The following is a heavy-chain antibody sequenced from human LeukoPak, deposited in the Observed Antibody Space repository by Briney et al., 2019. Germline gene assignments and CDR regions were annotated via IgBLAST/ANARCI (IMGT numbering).Heavy chain of an antibody. CDR2: INHSGST. V-gene: IGHV4-39*07. Sequence: SETLSLTCTVSGGSISSSSYYWGWIRQPPGKGLEWIGEINHSGSTNYNPSLKSRVTISVDTSKNQFSLKLSSVTAADTAVYYCARSGYCSSTSCYTVPFDYWGQGTLATVSS. J-gene: IGHJ4*02. CDR1: GGSISSSSYY. D-gene: IGHD2-2*02. CDR3: ARSGYCSSTSCYTVPFDY.